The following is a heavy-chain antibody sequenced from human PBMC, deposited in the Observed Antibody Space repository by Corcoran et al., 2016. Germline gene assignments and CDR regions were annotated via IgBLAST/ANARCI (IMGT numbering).Heavy chain of an antibody. V-gene: IGHV6-1*01. Sequence: QVQLQQSGPGLVKPSQTLSLTCVISGDSVSSNSATWNWIRQSPSRGLEWLGRTYYRSKWYNEYAVSMKGRITISPDTSKNQFSLQLNSVTPEDTAVYYCARDPPWALCAFDSWGQGTLVTVSS. CDR2: TYYRSKWYN. J-gene: IGHJ5*01. CDR3: ARDPPWALCAFDS. D-gene: IGHD1-26*01. CDR1: GDSVSSNSAT.